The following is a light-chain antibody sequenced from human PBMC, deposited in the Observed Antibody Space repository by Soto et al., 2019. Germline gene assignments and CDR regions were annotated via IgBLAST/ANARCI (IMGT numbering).Light chain of an antibody. CDR1: QSVSSW. CDR3: QHYNSYSEA. V-gene: IGKV1-5*03. Sequence: QSPSTLSASVGDRGSITCRASQSVSSWLAWYQQKPGKAPKLLIYKASTLKSGVPSRFSGSGSGTEFTLTISSLQPDDFATYYCQHYNSYSEAFGQGTKVDIK. J-gene: IGKJ1*01. CDR2: KAS.